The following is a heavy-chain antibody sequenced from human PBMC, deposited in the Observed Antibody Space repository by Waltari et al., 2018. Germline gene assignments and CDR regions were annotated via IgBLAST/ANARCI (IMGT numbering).Heavy chain of an antibody. CDR1: GDSISDYY. Sequence: QVQLQESGPRLVKPSETLSLTCTVSGDSISDYYWSWIRQPAGKGLEWIGRIDPSGTTNYTPSLKSRVTMSGYTSKNQCSLRLRSVTVADTAVYYCAREFDSSGYYYRAAWGQGALVTVSS. V-gene: IGHV4-4*07. D-gene: IGHD3-22*01. CDR2: IDPSGTT. CDR3: AREFDSSGYYYRAA. J-gene: IGHJ5*02.